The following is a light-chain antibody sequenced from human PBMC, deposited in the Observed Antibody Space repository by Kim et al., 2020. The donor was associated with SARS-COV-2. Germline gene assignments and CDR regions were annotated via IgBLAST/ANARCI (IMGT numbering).Light chain of an antibody. CDR2: RNN. J-gene: IGLJ3*02. V-gene: IGLV1-47*01. CDR3: AAWDDSLSHWV. CDR1: SANIGSNH. Sequence: QSVLTQPPSASGTPGKRVTISCSGGSANIGSNHVYWYQHLPGTAPKRLIYRNNQRPSGVPDRFSGSKSGTSASLAISGLRSEDEADYYCAAWDDSLSHWVFGGGTKLTVL.